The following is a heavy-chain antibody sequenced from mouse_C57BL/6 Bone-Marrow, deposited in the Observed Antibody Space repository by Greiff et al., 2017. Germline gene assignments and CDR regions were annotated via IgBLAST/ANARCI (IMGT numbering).Heavy chain of an antibody. CDR3: ARTYRCYAMDY. CDR1: GYTFTSYW. CDR2: IYPGSGST. J-gene: IGHJ4*01. Sequence: VQLQQPGAELVKPGASVKMSCKASGYTFTSYWITWVKQRPGQGLEWIGDIYPGSGSTNYNEKFKSKATLTVDTSSSTAYMQLSSLTSEDSADYYCARTYRCYAMDYWGQGTSVTVSS. D-gene: IGHD5-1*01. V-gene: IGHV1-55*01.